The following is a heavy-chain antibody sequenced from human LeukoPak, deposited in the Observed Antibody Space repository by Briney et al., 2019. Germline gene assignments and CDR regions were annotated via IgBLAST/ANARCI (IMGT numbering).Heavy chain of an antibody. J-gene: IGHJ4*02. D-gene: IGHD6-6*01. Sequence: GGSLRLSCAASEFTFSSYAMSWVRQAPGKGLEWVSAISGSGGSTYYADSVKGRFTISRDNSKNTLYLQMTSLRAEDTAVYYCAKDRVGSSDYFDYWGQGTLVTVSS. CDR1: EFTFSSYA. V-gene: IGHV3-23*01. CDR2: ISGSGGST. CDR3: AKDRVGSSDYFDY.